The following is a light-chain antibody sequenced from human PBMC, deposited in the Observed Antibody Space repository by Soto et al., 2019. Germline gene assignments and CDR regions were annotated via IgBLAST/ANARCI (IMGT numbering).Light chain of an antibody. CDR1: QSVGGSS. J-gene: IGKJ1*01. Sequence: PGERATVACRASQSVGGSSLAWYQQRPGQAPRLLIYDTSKRATGIPDRFSGSGSGTDFTLTISRLEPEDFAVYYCQQYQNSPRTFGQGTKVDIK. CDR2: DTS. V-gene: IGKV3-20*01. CDR3: QQYQNSPRT.